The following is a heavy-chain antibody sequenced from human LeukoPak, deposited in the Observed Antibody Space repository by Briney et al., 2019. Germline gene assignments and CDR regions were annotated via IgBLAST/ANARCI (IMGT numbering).Heavy chain of an antibody. D-gene: IGHD3-9*01. Sequence: PGGSLRLSCAASGFIFTTYWMTWVRQAPGKGLEWVANIKQDGSEKNYVDSVKGRFTISRDNAKNSLFLEMNVLRAEDAAVYYCARNLYGDDSNTGYRAFDVWGQGTLVTVSS. CDR1: GFIFTTYW. CDR2: IKQDGSEK. J-gene: IGHJ3*01. CDR3: ARNLYGDDSNTGYRAFDV. V-gene: IGHV3-7*03.